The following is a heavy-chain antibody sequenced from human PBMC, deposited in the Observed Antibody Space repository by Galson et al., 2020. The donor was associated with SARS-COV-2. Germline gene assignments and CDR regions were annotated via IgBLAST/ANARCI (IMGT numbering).Heavy chain of an antibody. J-gene: IGHJ6*02. CDR2: IYYSGST. D-gene: IGHD6-13*01. CDR3: ARDLFMAAAGTPNYYYYYGMDV. Sequence: SQTLSLTCTVSGGSISSGGYYWSWIRQHPGKGLEWIGYIYYSGSTYYNPSLKSRVTISVDTSKNQFSLKLSSVTAADTAVYYCARDLFMAAAGTPNYYYYYGMDVWGQGTTVTVSS. CDR1: GGSISSGGYY. V-gene: IGHV4-31*03.